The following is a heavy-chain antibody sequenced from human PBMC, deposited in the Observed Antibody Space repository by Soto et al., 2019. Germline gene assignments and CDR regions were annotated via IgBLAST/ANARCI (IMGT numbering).Heavy chain of an antibody. CDR3: ARDLVGYGDSDAFDV. J-gene: IGHJ3*01. Sequence: QVQLQESGPGLVKPSQTLSLTCTVSGGSISSGGYYWSWIRQHPGKGLEWIGYIYYSGSTYYNPSLKSRVNISVDTSKNQFSLKLSSVTAADTAVYYCARDLVGYGDSDAFDVWGQGTMVTVSS. D-gene: IGHD4-17*01. CDR1: GGSISSGGYY. CDR2: IYYSGST. V-gene: IGHV4-31*03.